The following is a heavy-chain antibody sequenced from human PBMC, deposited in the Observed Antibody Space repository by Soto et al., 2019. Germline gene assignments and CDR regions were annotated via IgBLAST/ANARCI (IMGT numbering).Heavy chain of an antibody. J-gene: IGHJ4*02. CDR2: ISSNGGST. CDR3: ARGPGYYFDY. CDR1: GFTFSSYA. V-gene: IGHV3-64*01. Sequence: EVQLVESGGGLVQPGGSLRLSCAASGFTFSSYAMHWVRQAPGKGLEYVSAISSNGGSTYYANSVKGRFTISRDNSKDTLYLQLGRLRAGDVAVYYCARGPGYYFDYWGQGTLVTVSS.